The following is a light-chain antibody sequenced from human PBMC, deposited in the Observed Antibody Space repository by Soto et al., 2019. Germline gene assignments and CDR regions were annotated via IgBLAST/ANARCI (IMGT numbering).Light chain of an antibody. Sequence: DIQLTQSPSSLSASVGDRVTITCRASQAITNNLAWYQQKPGNPPRLLIYEESTLHSGVPSRFSGRKVGTQFILTIDSLQPEDFATYYCQQVKSYPRTFGGGTMVDIK. V-gene: IGKV1-9*01. CDR2: EES. CDR3: QQVKSYPRT. CDR1: QAITNN. J-gene: IGKJ4*01.